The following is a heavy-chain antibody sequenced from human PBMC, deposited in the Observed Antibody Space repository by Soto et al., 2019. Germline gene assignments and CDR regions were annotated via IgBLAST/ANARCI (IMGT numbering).Heavy chain of an antibody. D-gene: IGHD6-25*01. CDR1: GFTFSSYG. CDR3: WGSGPEGDYYYYYGMDV. CDR2: ISYDGSNK. Sequence: PGGSLILSCAASGFTFSSYGMHWVRQAPGKGLEWVAVISYDGSNKYYADSVKGRFTISRDNSKNTLYLQMNSLGAEDTAVYYCWGSGPEGDYYYYYGMDVWGKGTTVTVSS. J-gene: IGHJ6*04. V-gene: IGHV3-30*03.